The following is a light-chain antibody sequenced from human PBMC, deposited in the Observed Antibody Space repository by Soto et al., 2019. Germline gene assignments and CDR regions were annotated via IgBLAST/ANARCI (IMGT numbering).Light chain of an antibody. CDR1: SSDVGSYNL. CDR3: CSYAGSSTFGV. Sequence: QSALTQPASVSGSPGQSITISCTGTSSDVGSYNLVSWYQQHPGKAPKLMIYEGSKRPSGVSNRFSGSKSGNTASLTISGLQAEDEADSYCCSYAGSSTFGVFGGGTQLTVL. J-gene: IGLJ2*01. CDR2: EGS. V-gene: IGLV2-23*01.